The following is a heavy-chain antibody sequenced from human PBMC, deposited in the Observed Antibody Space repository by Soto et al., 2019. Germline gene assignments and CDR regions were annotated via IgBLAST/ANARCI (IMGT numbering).Heavy chain of an antibody. CDR2: IDHSGNT. CDR3: ARGIVAARLAC. D-gene: IGHD6-6*01. V-gene: IGHV4-34*01. J-gene: IGHJ4*02. CDR1: GGSFSGYY. Sequence: QVQLQQWGAGLLQPSETLSLTCAVYGGSFSGYYWTWIRQPPGRGLEWIGEIDHSGNTNYNPSLTSRVTISVDTSKNHFSLKLTSVTAADTAVYYCARGIVAARLACWGQGTLVTVSS.